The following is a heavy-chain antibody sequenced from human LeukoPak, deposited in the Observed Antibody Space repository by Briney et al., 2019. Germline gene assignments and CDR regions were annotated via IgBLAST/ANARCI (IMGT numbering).Heavy chain of an antibody. CDR3: ARDQLLLYYYYGMDV. Sequence: TGGSLRLSCAASGFTFSSYEMNWVRQAPGKGLERVSYISSSGSTIYYADSVKGRFTISRDNAKNSLYLQMNSLRAEDTAVYYCARDQLLLYYYYGMDVWGQGTTVTVSS. CDR1: GFTFSSYE. D-gene: IGHD2-2*01. V-gene: IGHV3-48*03. J-gene: IGHJ6*02. CDR2: ISSSGSTI.